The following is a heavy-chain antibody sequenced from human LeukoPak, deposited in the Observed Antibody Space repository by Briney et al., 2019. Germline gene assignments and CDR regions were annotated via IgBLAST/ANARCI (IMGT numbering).Heavy chain of an antibody. CDR1: RFTLRSYA. D-gene: IGHD4-17*01. Sequence: GGSLRLSCAASRFTLRSYATRRVREAPGRGLEWVSAISGGRGSTYYAASVKGRFTISRDNSKNTLYLQMNSLRAEDTAVYYCAKDPAYSTVTLLDYWGQGPLVTVSS. CDR3: AKDPAYSTVTLLDY. V-gene: IGHV3-23*01. J-gene: IGHJ4*02. CDR2: ISGGRGST.